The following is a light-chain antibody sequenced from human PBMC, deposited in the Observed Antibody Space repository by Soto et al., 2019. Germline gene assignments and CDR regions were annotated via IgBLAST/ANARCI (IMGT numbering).Light chain of an antibody. J-gene: IGLJ3*02. CDR1: TSNIGSSY. CDR3: AAWDESLSGWV. CDR2: GNY. Sequence: QSVLTQPPSASGTPGQRVTISCSGSTSNIGSSYVFWYRHLPGTAPQLLIYGNYQRPSGVPDRFSGSKSGTSASLAISGLRSEDEADYYCAAWDESLSGWVFGGGTKLTVL. V-gene: IGLV1-47*02.